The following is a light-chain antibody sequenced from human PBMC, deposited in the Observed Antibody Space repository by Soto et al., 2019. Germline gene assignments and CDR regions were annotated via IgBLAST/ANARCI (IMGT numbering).Light chain of an antibody. Sequence: DIQLTQSPSFLSSSVSERITITCRASQGISSYLAWYQQKPGKAPKLLIYAASTLQSGVPSRFSGSGSGTEFTLTISSLQTDDFSTYYCQQYHSYWTFGQGTKVDIK. CDR1: QGISSY. CDR2: AAS. J-gene: IGKJ1*01. V-gene: IGKV1-9*01. CDR3: QQYHSYWT.